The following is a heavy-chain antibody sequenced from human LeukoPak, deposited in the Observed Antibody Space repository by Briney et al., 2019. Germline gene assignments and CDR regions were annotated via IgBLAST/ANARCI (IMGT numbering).Heavy chain of an antibody. CDR1: GYTFTGYY. V-gene: IGHV1-2*02. CDR2: INPNSGGT. J-gene: IGHJ6*03. D-gene: IGHD2-15*01. CDR3: ARVIPRRAATRSLYYYYYMDV. Sequence: ASVKVSCKASGYTFTGYYMHWVRQAPGQGLEWMGWINPNSGGTNYAQKFQGRVTMTRDTSNSTAYMELSSLRSEDTAVYYCARVIPRRAATRSLYYYYYMDVWGKGTTVTISS.